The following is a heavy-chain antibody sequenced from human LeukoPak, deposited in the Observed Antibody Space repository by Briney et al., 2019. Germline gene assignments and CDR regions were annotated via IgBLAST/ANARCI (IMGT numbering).Heavy chain of an antibody. D-gene: IGHD5-24*01. J-gene: IGHJ4*02. CDR3: ARDTRDSPH. CDR2: ISYDGSNK. CDR1: GSTFSSYG. V-gene: IGHV3-30*03. Sequence: GGSLRLSCAASGSTFSSYGMHWVRQAPGKGLEWVAVISYDGSNKYYADSVKGRFTISRDNSKNTLYLQMNSLRAEDTAVYYCARDTRDSPHWGQGTLVTVSS.